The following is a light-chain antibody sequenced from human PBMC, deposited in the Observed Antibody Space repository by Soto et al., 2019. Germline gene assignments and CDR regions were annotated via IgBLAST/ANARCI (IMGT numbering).Light chain of an antibody. Sequence: QSALTQPASVSGSPGQSITISCTGTSSDVGAYDYLSWYQQHPGKAPKLMIYEVSNRPSGVSNRFSGSKSGNTASLTISGLQAEDEANYYCTSYTSSSDVVFGGGTQLTVL. CDR3: TSYTSSSDVV. CDR2: EVS. CDR1: SSDVGAYDY. J-gene: IGLJ2*01. V-gene: IGLV2-14*01.